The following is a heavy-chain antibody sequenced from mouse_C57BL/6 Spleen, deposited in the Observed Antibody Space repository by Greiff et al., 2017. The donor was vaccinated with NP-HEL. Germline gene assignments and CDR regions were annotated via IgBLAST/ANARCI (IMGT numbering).Heavy chain of an antibody. Sequence: DVKLVESGGGLVQPGGSLSLSCAASGFTFTDYYMSWVRQPPGKALEWLGFIRNKANGYTTEYSASVKGRFTISRDNSQSILYLQMNALRAEDSATYCCARSNWEGWYFDVWGTGTTVTVSS. CDR2: IRNKANGYTT. J-gene: IGHJ1*03. CDR1: GFTFTDYY. D-gene: IGHD4-1*01. V-gene: IGHV7-3*01. CDR3: ARSNWEGWYFDV.